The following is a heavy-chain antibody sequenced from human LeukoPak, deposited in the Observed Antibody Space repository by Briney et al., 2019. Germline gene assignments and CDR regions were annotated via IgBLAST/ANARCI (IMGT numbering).Heavy chain of an antibody. CDR1: GFTFSSYA. V-gene: IGHV3-23*01. CDR3: AKPVSTWSNFDS. D-gene: IGHD2-2*01. Sequence: PGGSLRLSCAASGFTFSSYAMSWVRQAPGKGLEWVSTISGGGDSTYFADSVKGRFTISRDNSKNTLYLQMSSLRAEDTAVYYCAKPVSTWSNFDSWGQGTLVTVSS. CDR2: ISGGGDST. J-gene: IGHJ4*02.